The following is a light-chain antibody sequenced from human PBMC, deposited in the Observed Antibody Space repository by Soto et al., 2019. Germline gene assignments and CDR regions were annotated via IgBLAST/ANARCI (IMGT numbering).Light chain of an antibody. CDR3: AAWDDSLNSPRML. Sequence: QSVLTQPPSVSATPGQRVTISCSGTYSNIGSNTVAWYQRLPGTAPTLLIYSNNERPSGVPDRFSGSKSGSSASLAISGLQSEDEADDYCAAWDDSLNSPRMLFGGGTKLTVL. CDR1: YSNIGSNT. V-gene: IGLV1-44*01. J-gene: IGLJ2*01. CDR2: SNN.